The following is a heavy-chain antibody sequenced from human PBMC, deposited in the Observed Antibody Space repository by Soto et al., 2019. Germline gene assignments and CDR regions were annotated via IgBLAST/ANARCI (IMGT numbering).Heavy chain of an antibody. J-gene: IGHJ4*02. V-gene: IGHV1-69*13. CDR3: ARGWRDGYNLDY. CDR2: TIPIFGTA. D-gene: IGHD5-12*01. CDR1: GGTYSSYA. Sequence: SVKVSCKASGGTYSSYAISWVRQAPGQGLEWMGGTIPIFGTANYAQKFQGRVTITADESTSTAYMELSSLRSEDTAVYYCARGWRDGYNLDYWGQGTLVTVSS.